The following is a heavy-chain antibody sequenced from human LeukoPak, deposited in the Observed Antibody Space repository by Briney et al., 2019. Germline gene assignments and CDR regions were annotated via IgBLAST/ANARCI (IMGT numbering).Heavy chain of an antibody. CDR2: ISSSGSTI. Sequence: GGSLRLSCAASGFTFSSYEMNWVRQAPGKGLEWVSYISSSGSTIYYADSVKGRFTISRDNAKNSLYLQMNSLRAEDTAVYYCARVSSGSGSYFYYYYMDVWGKGTTVTVSS. V-gene: IGHV3-48*03. J-gene: IGHJ6*03. D-gene: IGHD3-10*01. CDR1: GFTFSSYE. CDR3: ARVSSGSGSYFYYYYMDV.